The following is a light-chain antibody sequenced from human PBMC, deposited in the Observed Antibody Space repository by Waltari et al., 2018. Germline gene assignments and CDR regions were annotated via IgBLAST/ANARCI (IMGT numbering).Light chain of an antibody. V-gene: IGLV1-51*01. CDR3: ETWDTSLSAWV. CDR2: DND. Sequence: QSVLTQAPSVSAAPGQKVTIPCAGSSSTIGNKYLSWYQQFPGTAPKLLIYDNDKRPSGIPDRFSASKSGTSATLGITGLQTGDEANYYCETWDTSLSAWVFGGGTKLTVL. J-gene: IGLJ3*02. CDR1: SSTIGNKY.